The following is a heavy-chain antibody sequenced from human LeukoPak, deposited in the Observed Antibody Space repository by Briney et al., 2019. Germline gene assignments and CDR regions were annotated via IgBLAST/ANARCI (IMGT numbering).Heavy chain of an antibody. Sequence: SETLSLTCTVSGGSISSYYWSWIRQPPGKGLEWIGYIYYSGSTNYNPSLKSRVTISVDTSKNQFSLKLSSVTAADTAVYYCARAVDIVATILFDYWGQGTLVTVSS. J-gene: IGHJ4*02. CDR2: IYYSGST. V-gene: IGHV4-59*12. CDR1: GGSISSYY. D-gene: IGHD5-12*01. CDR3: ARAVDIVATILFDY.